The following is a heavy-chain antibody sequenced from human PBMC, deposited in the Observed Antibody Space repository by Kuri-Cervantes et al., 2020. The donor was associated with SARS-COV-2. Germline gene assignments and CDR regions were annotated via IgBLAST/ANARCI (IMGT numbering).Heavy chain of an antibody. D-gene: IGHD3-9*01. CDR2: IYHTWST. CDR1: GGSISSYY. J-gene: IGHJ5*02. CDR3: ARDFRRGFVTGETRFDP. Sequence: LRFSSTVSGGSISSYYWSWIRQPPGKGPEWIGNIYHTWSTKYNPSLKSRITISVDTTKKQFSLKLSSVTAADTAVYYCARDFRRGFVTGETRFDPWGQGTVVTVSS. V-gene: IGHV4-59*01.